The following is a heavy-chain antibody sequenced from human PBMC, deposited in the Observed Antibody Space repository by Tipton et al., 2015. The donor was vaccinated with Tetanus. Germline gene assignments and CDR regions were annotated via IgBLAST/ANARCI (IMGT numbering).Heavy chain of an antibody. J-gene: IGHJ1*01. CDR3: ARLIVGATTSEYFQH. CDR1: GGSISSSSYY. D-gene: IGHD1-26*01. Sequence: TLSLTCTVSGGSISSSSYYWGWIRQPPGKGLEWIGSIYYSGSTYYNPSLKSRATISVDTSKNQFSLKLSSVTAADTAVYYCARLIVGATTSEYFQHWGQGTLVTVSS. V-gene: IGHV4-39*01. CDR2: IYYSGST.